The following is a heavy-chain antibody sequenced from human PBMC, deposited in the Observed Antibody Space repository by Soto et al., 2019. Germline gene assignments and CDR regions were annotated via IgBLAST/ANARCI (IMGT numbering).Heavy chain of an antibody. Sequence: PGGSLILSCAASGFTFSSYTMSWVRQAPGKGLEWVSAISGSGGSTYYADSVKGRFTISRDNSKNTLYLQMNSLRAEDTAVYYCAKGSGFVVVPAALSYYCYGMDVWGQGTTVTVSS. CDR2: ISGSGGST. CDR3: AKGSGFVVVPAALSYYCYGMDV. V-gene: IGHV3-23*01. D-gene: IGHD2-2*01. CDR1: GFTFSSYT. J-gene: IGHJ6*02.